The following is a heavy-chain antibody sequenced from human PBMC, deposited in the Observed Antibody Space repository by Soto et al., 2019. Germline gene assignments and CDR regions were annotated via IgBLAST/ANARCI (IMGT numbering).Heavy chain of an antibody. J-gene: IGHJ6*03. CDR1: GGSISSSSYY. Sequence: PSETLSLTCTVSGGSISSSSYYWSWIRQPPGKGLEWIGEINHSGSTNYNPSLKSRVTISVDTSKNQFSLKLSSVTAADTAVYYCARRGVAMYYYYYMDVWGKGTTVTVSS. V-gene: IGHV4-39*07. CDR3: ARRGVAMYYYYYMDV. D-gene: IGHD3-10*01. CDR2: INHSGST.